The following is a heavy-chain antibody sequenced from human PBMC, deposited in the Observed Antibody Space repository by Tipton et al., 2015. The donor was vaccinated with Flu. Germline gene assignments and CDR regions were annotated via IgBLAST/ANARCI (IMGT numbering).Heavy chain of an antibody. V-gene: IGHV4-39*07. D-gene: IGHD3-10*01. Sequence: TLSLTCTVSGGSISSSGYYWGWIRQSPGKGLEWIGSMYYSGSTYYTASLKSRVTISGDTSKDQVSLNLTSVTAADTAVYYCARYSGSGSNYIAPNFDYWGQGKLVNVS. CDR3: ARYSGSGSNYIAPNFDY. J-gene: IGHJ4*02. CDR2: MYYSGST. CDR1: GGSISSSGYY.